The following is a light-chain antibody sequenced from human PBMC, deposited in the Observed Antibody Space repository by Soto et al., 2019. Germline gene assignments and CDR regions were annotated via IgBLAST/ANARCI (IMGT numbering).Light chain of an antibody. V-gene: IGKV3-20*01. Sequence: DIEFTQSPSTPSFSPGEKAAPSSRASQSVSSSYLAWYQQKPGQAPRVIIYGASNRATGIPDRFSGSGSGTDCTLTISRLEPEDFAVYYCQQYDNSPLTLGGGTKVDIK. CDR3: QQYDNSPLT. CDR1: QSVSSSY. J-gene: IGKJ4*01. CDR2: GAS.